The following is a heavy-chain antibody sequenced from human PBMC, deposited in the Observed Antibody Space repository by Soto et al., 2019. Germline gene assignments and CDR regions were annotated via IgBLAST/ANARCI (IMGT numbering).Heavy chain of an antibody. J-gene: IGHJ4*02. Sequence: QVQLVESGGGVVQPGRSLRLSCAASGFTFSSYGMHWVRQAPGKGLEWVAGIWYDGSNKYYADSVKGRFTISRDNSKNTLYLQMNSLRAEDTAVYYCARDRWSAPDYWGQGTLVTVSS. CDR1: GFTFSSYG. D-gene: IGHD2-15*01. CDR2: IWYDGSNK. V-gene: IGHV3-33*01. CDR3: ARDRWSAPDY.